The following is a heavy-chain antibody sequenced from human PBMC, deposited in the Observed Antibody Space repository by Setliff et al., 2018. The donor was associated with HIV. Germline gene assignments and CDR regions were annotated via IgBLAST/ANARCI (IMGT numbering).Heavy chain of an antibody. CDR2: IYTSGNT. CDR1: GGSFSSATYS. Sequence: PSETLSLTCTVSGGSFSSATYSWIWIRQPAGKGLEYIGPIYTSGNTRYNPSLKSRLSISVDTSTNVFSLKVNSVTAADTALYYCTRDRSSWSGGPNDAFDVWGQGTMVTVSS. V-gene: IGHV4-61*02. D-gene: IGHD6-13*01. J-gene: IGHJ3*01. CDR3: TRDRSSWSGGPNDAFDV.